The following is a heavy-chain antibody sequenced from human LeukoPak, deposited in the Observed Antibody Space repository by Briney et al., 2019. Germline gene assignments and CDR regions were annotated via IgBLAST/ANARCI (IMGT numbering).Heavy chain of an antibody. Sequence: PGGSLRLSCAASGFTFSSYAMHWVRQAPGKGLEWVAFIRYDGSNKYYADSVKGRFTISRDNSKNTLYLQMNSLGAEDTAVYYCAKPHRDIVVVPAAGQYFDYWGQGTLVTVSS. CDR3: AKPHRDIVVVPAAGQYFDY. D-gene: IGHD2-2*01. CDR1: GFTFSSYA. V-gene: IGHV3-30*02. CDR2: IRYDGSNK. J-gene: IGHJ4*02.